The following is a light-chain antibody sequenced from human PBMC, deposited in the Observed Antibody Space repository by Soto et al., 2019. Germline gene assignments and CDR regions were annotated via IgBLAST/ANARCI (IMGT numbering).Light chain of an antibody. J-gene: IGKJ4*01. CDR3: MQDLHSSP. CDR1: QSLLHSDGYNY. Sequence: EIVMTQSPLSLPVTPGEPASISCRSSQSLLHSDGYNYLAWYLQKPGHSPQLLIDLASSRASGVPDRFSGSGSGTDFTLKISRVEAEDVGVYYCMQDLHSSPFGRGTK. V-gene: IGKV2-28*01. CDR2: LAS.